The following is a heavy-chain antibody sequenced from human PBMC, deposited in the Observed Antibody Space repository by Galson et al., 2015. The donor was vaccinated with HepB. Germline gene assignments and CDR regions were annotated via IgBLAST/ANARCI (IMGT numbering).Heavy chain of an antibody. CDR1: GFIFSSNW. CDR3: ARLRVTRVRGLVGVYFDL. D-gene: IGHD3-10*01. V-gene: IGHV3-7*03. Sequence: SLRLSCAASGFIFSSNWMRWVRQAPGKGLEWVANINQDGTETDYVDAVKGRFIISRDNARDSLYLQLNSLRDSDTAIYYCARLRVTRVRGLVGVYFDLWGQGTLVPVTS. J-gene: IGHJ4*02. CDR2: INQDGTET.